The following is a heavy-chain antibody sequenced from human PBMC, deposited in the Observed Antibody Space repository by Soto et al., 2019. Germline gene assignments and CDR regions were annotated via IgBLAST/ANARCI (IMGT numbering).Heavy chain of an antibody. V-gene: IGHV3-30-3*01. Sequence: QVQLVESGGGVVQSVRSLRLSCAASGFTFSNYAMHWVRQAPGKGLEWVAVISYGGGNKYYADSVKGRFTISRDNSKNTLYLQMDSLRADDAAVYYCARGSNYYDSTGYLLGPKYFDYWGQGTLVTVSS. CDR2: ISYGGGNK. D-gene: IGHD3-22*01. CDR3: ARGSNYYDSTGYLLGPKYFDY. CDR1: GFTFSNYA. J-gene: IGHJ4*02.